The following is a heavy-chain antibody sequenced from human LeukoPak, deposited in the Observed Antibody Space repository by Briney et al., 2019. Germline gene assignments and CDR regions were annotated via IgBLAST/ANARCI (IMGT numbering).Heavy chain of an antibody. V-gene: IGHV4-34*01. D-gene: IGHD1-7*01. CDR3: ARRRGETGTTLGY. CDR1: GGSLSGYY. CDR2: INHSGST. Sequence: SSETLSLTCAVYGGSLSGYYWNWIRQPPGKGLEWIGEINHSGSTNYNPSLKSRVTISLDTSKNQFSLKLTSVTAADTAVYYCARRRGETGTTLGYWGQGSLVTVSS. J-gene: IGHJ4*02.